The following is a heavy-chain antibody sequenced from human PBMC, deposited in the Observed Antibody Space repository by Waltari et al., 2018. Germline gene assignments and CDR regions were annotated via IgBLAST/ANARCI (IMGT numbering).Heavy chain of an antibody. V-gene: IGHV4-59*11. CDR1: GGSISSHY. D-gene: IGHD6-19*01. CDR2: IYYSGST. J-gene: IGHJ4*02. CDR3: ARDSTAVAGTIAFDY. Sequence: QVQLQESGPGLVKPSETLSLTCPVPGGSISSHYWSWLRQPPGKGLEWIGYIYYSGSTNYNPSLKSRVTISVDTSKNQFSLKLSSVTAADTAVYYCARDSTAVAGTIAFDYWGQGTLVTVSS.